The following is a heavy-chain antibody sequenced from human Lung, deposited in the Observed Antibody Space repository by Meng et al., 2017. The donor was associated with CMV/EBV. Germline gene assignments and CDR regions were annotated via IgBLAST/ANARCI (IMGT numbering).Heavy chain of an antibody. D-gene: IGHD3-3*01. Sequence: GESLKISCAASGFTFDDYTMHWVRQAPGKGLEWVSLISWDGDTTYYADSVKGRFSISRDNSKNSLYLQMNSLRTEDTALYYCAKETSNYDFWSGYYTGGLDPWRQGXLVTVSS. CDR3: AKETSNYDFWSGYYTGGLDP. J-gene: IGHJ5*02. CDR2: ISWDGDTT. V-gene: IGHV3-43*01. CDR1: GFTFDDYT.